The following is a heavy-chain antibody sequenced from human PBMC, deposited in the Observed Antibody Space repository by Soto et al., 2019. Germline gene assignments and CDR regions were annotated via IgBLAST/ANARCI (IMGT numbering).Heavy chain of an antibody. J-gene: IGHJ6*02. D-gene: IGHD2-15*01. Sequence: QVQLQESGPGLVKPSQTLSLTCTVSGGSISSGDYYWSWIRQPPGKGLEWIGYIYYSGSTYYNPSLKSRVTISVDTSKNQFSLKLSSVTAADTAVYYCAREEVGDCSGGSCYEDGMDVWGQGTTVTVSS. V-gene: IGHV4-30-4*01. CDR1: GGSISSGDYY. CDR2: IYYSGST. CDR3: AREEVGDCSGGSCYEDGMDV.